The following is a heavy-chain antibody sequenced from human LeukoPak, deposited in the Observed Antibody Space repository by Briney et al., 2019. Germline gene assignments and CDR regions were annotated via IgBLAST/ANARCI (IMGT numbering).Heavy chain of an antibody. CDR2: TSWNSGSI. Sequence: TGGSLRLSCAASGFTFDDYAMHWVRQAPGKGLEWVSGTSWNSGSIGYADSVKGRFTISRDNAKNSLYLQLNSLRAEDMALYYCAKASGWYAFGEYYFDYWGQGTLVTVSS. CDR1: GFTFDDYA. J-gene: IGHJ4*02. D-gene: IGHD6-19*01. CDR3: AKASGWYAFGEYYFDY. V-gene: IGHV3-9*03.